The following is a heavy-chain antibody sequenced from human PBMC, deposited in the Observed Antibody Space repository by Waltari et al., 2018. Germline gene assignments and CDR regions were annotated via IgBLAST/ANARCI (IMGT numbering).Heavy chain of an antibody. CDR2: IYYSGST. D-gene: IGHD3-10*01. Sequence: QVQLQESGPGLVKPSQTLSLTCTVSGGSISSGSYYWSWIRRPAGKGLEWIGRIYYSGSTYYNPSLKSRVTISVDTSKNQFSLKLSSVTAADTAVYYCALYGSGSYNWFDPWGQGTLVTVSS. CDR1: GGSISSGSYY. J-gene: IGHJ5*02. V-gene: IGHV4-61*02. CDR3: ALYGSGSYNWFDP.